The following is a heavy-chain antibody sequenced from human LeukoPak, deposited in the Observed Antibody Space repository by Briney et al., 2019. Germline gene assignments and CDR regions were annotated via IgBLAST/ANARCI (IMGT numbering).Heavy chain of an antibody. CDR1: GFTFSSYS. CDR2: ISSSSSYI. D-gene: IGHD5-24*01. J-gene: IGHJ4*02. V-gene: IGHV3-21*01. CDR3: ARDRDGYNPGD. Sequence: GGSLRLSCAASGFTFSSYSMNWVRQAPGKGLEWVSSISSSSSYIYYADSVKGRFTISRDNAKNSLYLQMNSLRAEDTAVYSCARDRDGYNPGDWGQGTLVTVSS.